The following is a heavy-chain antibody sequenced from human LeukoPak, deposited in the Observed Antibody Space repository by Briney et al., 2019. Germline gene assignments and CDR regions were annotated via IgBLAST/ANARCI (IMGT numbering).Heavy chain of an antibody. CDR3: ARKSSAYCFDY. V-gene: IGHV4-39*01. CDR1: GGSISSSSYY. Sequence: SETLSLTCTVSGGSISSSSYYWGWIRQPPGKGLEWIASIYYSGSTYYNPSLKSRVTISVDMSKSQFSLKLTSVTAADTAVYYCARKSSAYCFDYWGQGTLVTVSS. CDR2: IYYSGST. J-gene: IGHJ4*02.